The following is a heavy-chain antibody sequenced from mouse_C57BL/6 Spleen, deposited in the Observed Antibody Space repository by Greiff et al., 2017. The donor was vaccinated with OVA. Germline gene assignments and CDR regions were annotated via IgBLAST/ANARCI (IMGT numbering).Heavy chain of an antibody. CDR3: ARGDYGSMDAMDY. J-gene: IGHJ4*01. CDR2: IDPSDSYT. D-gene: IGHD1-1*01. Sequence: VQLQQSGAELVKPGASVTLSCKASGYTFTSYWIQWVKQRPGQGLEWIGEIDPSDSYTNYNQKFKGKAPLTVATSSRTAYMQLSSLTSEDSAVYYCARGDYGSMDAMDYWGQGTSVTVSS. V-gene: IGHV1-50*01. CDR1: GYTFTSYW.